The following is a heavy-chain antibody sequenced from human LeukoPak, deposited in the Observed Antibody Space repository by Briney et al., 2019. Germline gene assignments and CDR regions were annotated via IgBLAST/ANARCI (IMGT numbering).Heavy chain of an antibody. CDR1: GGSISSYY. J-gene: IGHJ5*02. D-gene: IGHD6-13*01. Sequence: SETLSLTCTVSGGSISSYYWSWIRQPPGKGLEWIGYIYYSGSTNYNPSLKSRVTISVDTSENQFSLKLSSVTAADTAVYYCARGSYSSSWYAYNWFDPWGQGTLSPSPQ. CDR2: IYYSGST. CDR3: ARGSYSSSWYAYNWFDP. V-gene: IGHV4-59*01.